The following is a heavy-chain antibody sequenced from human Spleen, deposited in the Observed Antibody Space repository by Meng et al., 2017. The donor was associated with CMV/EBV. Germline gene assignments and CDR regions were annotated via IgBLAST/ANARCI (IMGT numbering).Heavy chain of an antibody. J-gene: IGHJ6*02. CDR3: AKAGDSSPRYYYYGMDV. V-gene: IGHV3-7*01. CDR2: IKQDGSDK. Sequence: GALKISCAASGFTFRSYWMNWVRQAPGKGLEWVANIKQDGSDKYYVDSVKGRFTISRDNAKNSLYLQMDSLRAEDTAVYYCAKAGDSSPRYYYYGMDVWGQGTTVTVSS. CDR1: GFTFRSYW. D-gene: IGHD2-21*02.